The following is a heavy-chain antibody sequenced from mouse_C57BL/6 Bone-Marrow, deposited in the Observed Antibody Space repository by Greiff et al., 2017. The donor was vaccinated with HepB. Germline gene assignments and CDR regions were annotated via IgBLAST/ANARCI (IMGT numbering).Heavy chain of an antibody. V-gene: IGHV1-82*01. D-gene: IGHD1-1*01. CDR1: GYAFSSSW. J-gene: IGHJ1*03. CDR3: ARNDGSPGWYFDV. CDR2: IYPGDGDT. Sequence: QVQLQQSGPELVKPGASVKISCKASGYAFSSSWMNWVKQRPGKGLEWIGRIYPGDGDTNYNGKFKGKATLTADKSSSTAYMQLSSLTSEDSAVYCCARNDGSPGWYFDVWGTGTTVTVSS.